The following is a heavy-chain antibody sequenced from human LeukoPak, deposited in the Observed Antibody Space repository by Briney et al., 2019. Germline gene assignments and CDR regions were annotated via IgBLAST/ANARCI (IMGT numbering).Heavy chain of an antibody. CDR2: ITPSGGST. CDR3: ARDGGGYSGYDIDY. V-gene: IGHV1-46*01. J-gene: IGHJ4*02. D-gene: IGHD5-12*01. Sequence: GASVKVSCKASGYSFISYYMHWVRQAPGQGLEWMGMITPSGGSTSYTQKFQGRVTMTRDMSTSTVYMELSSLRSEDTAVYYCARDGGGYSGYDIDYWGQGTLVTVSS. CDR1: GYSFISYY.